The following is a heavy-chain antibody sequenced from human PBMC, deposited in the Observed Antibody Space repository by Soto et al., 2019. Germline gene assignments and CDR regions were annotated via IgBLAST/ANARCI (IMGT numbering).Heavy chain of an antibody. CDR2: INPITCVT. J-gene: IGHJ5*02. CDR3: ARDTTGSSRGNWFDP. D-gene: IGHD3-10*01. V-gene: IGHV1-2*06. CDR1: GYTFSAYY. Sequence: GASVKVSCKASGYTFSAYYLNWVRQAPGQGLEWVGRINPITCVTDYAQKFQDRVTMTSDTSVSTGYMDLRRLTSDDTAVYYCARDTTGSSRGNWFDPWGQGTLVTVSS.